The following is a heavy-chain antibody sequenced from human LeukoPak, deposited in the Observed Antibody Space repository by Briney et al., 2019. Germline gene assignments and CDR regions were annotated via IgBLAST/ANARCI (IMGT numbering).Heavy chain of an antibody. J-gene: IGHJ6*02. V-gene: IGHV3-11*01. Sequence: GGSLRLSCTASGFTFSDYNMNWVRQAPGKGLEWVSYITNGGSTIHHADSVKGRFTISRDNAKKTLYLQMNSLRAEDTAVYYCARSIGLTGGGVDVWGQGTTVTVSS. CDR1: GFTFSDYN. CDR3: ARSIGLTGGGVDV. CDR2: ITNGGSTI. D-gene: IGHD3-9*01.